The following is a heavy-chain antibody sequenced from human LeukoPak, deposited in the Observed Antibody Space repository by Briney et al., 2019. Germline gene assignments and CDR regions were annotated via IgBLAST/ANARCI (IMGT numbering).Heavy chain of an antibody. D-gene: IGHD3-10*01. CDR3: GRHRSGSGTYFIDY. CDR2: MKKDGSET. CDR1: GFTFSSYS. Sequence: GGSLGLSCVVSGFTFSSYSMIWVRQAPGKGLQWVANMKKDGSETKYVDFVKGRFTISRDNAKNSLYLQMNSLRAEDTAVYYCGRHRSGSGTYFIDYWGQGTLVSVSS. J-gene: IGHJ4*02. V-gene: IGHV3-7*01.